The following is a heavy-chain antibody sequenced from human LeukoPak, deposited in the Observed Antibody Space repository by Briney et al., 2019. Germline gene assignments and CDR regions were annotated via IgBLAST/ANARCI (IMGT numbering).Heavy chain of an antibody. CDR2: INPSGGST. CDR3: ARESLCYDSSGYYSFDY. J-gene: IGHJ4*02. Sequence: ASVKVSCKASGYTFTSYYMHWVRQAPGQGLEWMGIINPSGGSTSYAQKFQGRVTMTRDTSTSTVYMELSSLRSEDTAVYYCARESLCYDSSGYYSFDYWGQGTLVTVSS. CDR1: GYTFTSYY. V-gene: IGHV1-46*01. D-gene: IGHD3-22*01.